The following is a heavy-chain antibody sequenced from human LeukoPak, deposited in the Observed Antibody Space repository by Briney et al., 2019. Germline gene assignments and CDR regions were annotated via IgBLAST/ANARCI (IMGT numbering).Heavy chain of an antibody. CDR2: INHSGST. J-gene: IGHJ4*02. CDR1: GGSFSGYY. CDR3: ARGLRYYYGSGLYYFDY. V-gene: IGHV4-34*01. D-gene: IGHD3-10*01. Sequence: SETLSLTCAVYGGSFSGYYWSWIRQPPGKGLEWIGEINHSGSTNDNPSLKSRVTISVDTSKNQFSLKLSSVTAADTAVYYCARGLRYYYGSGLYYFDYWGQGTLVTVSS.